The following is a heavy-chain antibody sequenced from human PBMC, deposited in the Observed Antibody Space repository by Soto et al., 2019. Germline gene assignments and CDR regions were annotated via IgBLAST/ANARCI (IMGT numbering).Heavy chain of an antibody. CDR1: GGSISSYY. CDR2: IYYSGST. CDR3: ARHGKFGTGIAVASSCLDY. J-gene: IGHJ4*02. D-gene: IGHD6-19*01. V-gene: IGHV4-59*08. Sequence: SETLSLTRTVSGGSISSYYWSWIRQPPGKGLEWIGYIYYSGSTNYNPSLKSRVTISVDTSKNQFSLKLSSVTAADTAVYYCARHGKFGTGIAVASSCLDYWGQGTLVTVSS.